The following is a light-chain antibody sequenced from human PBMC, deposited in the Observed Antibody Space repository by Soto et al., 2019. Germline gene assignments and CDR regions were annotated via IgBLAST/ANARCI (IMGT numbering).Light chain of an antibody. Sequence: EIVMTQSPATLSVSPGERATLSCRASQSISTTLAWYQQTPGQAPRLLIYGASTTANGIPARFSGSGSGTDVTLTISSLQSEDFAVYYCQQFYSWPLTLGQGTKLEIK. CDR1: QSISTT. V-gene: IGKV3-15*01. J-gene: IGKJ2*01. CDR3: QQFYSWPLT. CDR2: GAS.